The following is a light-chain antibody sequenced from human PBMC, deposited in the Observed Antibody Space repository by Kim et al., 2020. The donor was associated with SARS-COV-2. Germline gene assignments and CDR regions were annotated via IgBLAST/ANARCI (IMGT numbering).Light chain of an antibody. V-gene: IGKV1-39*01. CDR2: GTS. CDR1: ETVDTS. J-gene: IGKJ2*03. Sequence: SASVGDRVIITCRTSETVDTSLNWYRQKPGKAPEALIFGTSSLQTGVPSRFCGSRSGPDFTLTISSLQPEDFASYFCQQTYRIPYSFGQGTKLEI. CDR3: QQTYRIPYS.